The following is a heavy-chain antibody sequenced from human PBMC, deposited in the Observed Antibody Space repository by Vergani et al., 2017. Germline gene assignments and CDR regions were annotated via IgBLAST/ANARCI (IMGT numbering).Heavy chain of an antibody. D-gene: IGHD3-10*01. CDR1: GGSFSGYY. CDR3: ARDFTGITMVRGVHP. V-gene: IGHV3-11*01. J-gene: IGHJ5*02. CDR2: ISSSGSTI. Sequence: QVQLQQWGAGLLKPSETLSLTCAVYGGSFSGYYWSWIRQAPGKGLEWVSYISSSGSTIYYADSVKGRFTISRDNAKNSLYLQMDSLRAEDTAVYYCARDFTGITMVRGVHPWGQGTLVTVSS.